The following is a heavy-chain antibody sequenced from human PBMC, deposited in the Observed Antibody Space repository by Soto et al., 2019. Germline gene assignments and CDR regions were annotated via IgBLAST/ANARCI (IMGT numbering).Heavy chain of an antibody. CDR3: ARGFPLWFAP. CDR1: GYTFTSYA. J-gene: IGHJ5*02. D-gene: IGHD3-3*01. V-gene: IGHV1-3*05. CDR2: INAGNGNT. Sequence: QVQLVQSGAEKKKPGASGKVSCKASGYTFTSYAIDWVRQAPGQRLEWMGWINAGNGNTNYSQKFQGRVTLTRDTSASTAYMQLSSLRSEDTAVYYCARGFPLWFAPGGQGTRVTVSS.